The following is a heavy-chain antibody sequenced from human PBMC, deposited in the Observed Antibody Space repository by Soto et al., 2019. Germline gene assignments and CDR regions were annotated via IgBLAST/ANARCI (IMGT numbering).Heavy chain of an antibody. CDR1: GGSISSDYYY. V-gene: IGHV4-30-4*01. Sequence: HVQLQESGPGLVKPSQTLSLTCTVSGGSISSDYYYLSWIRQPPGKGLEWLAFIYYTGSTYYNPSLKSRLTISIDTSNTQFSLSLRSVTAADTVVYYCATVSAHYFDYWGQGTLVTVSS. J-gene: IGHJ4*02. CDR2: IYYTGST. CDR3: ATVSAHYFDY. D-gene: IGHD6-19*01.